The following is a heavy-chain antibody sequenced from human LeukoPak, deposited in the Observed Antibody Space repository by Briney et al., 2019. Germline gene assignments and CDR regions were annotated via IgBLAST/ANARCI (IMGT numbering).Heavy chain of an antibody. CDR3: ARRGGGHAFDI. Sequence: SETLSLTCTVSGGTISRYWRSWLRQPPGKGLEYIGYIFYSGSTNYNPSLKSRVTIPVDSSKIHFSPLLSSATAADTAVYYCARRGGGHAFDIWGQGTMVTVSS. V-gene: IGHV4-59*08. CDR1: GGTISRYW. J-gene: IGHJ3*02. CDR2: IFYSGST. D-gene: IGHD3-16*01.